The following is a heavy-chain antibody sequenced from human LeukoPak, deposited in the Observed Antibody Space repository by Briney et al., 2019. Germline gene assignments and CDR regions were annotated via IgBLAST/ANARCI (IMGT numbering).Heavy chain of an antibody. CDR1: GGSISSYY. V-gene: IGHV4-4*07. CDR3: ARERVVVAATYPGYYYYYYMDV. J-gene: IGHJ6*03. CDR2: IYTSGST. D-gene: IGHD2-15*01. Sequence: PSEALSLTCTVSGGSISSYYWSWIRQPAGKGLEWIGRIYTSGSTNYNPSLKSRVTMSVDTSKNQFSLKLSSVTAADTAVYYCARERVVVAATYPGYYYYYYMDVWGKGTTVTVSS.